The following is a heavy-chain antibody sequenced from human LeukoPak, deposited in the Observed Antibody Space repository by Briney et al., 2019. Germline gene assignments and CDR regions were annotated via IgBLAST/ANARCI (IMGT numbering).Heavy chain of an antibody. CDR2: ISGSGGST. CDR3: AKDRVSESGTPAFDI. CDR1: GFTFSSYA. J-gene: IGHJ3*02. D-gene: IGHD1-26*01. V-gene: IGHV3-23*01. Sequence: GGSLRLSCAASGFTFSSYAMSWVRQAPGKGLEWVSAISGSGGSTYYADSVKGRFTISRDNSKNTLYLQMNSLRAEDTALYYCAKDRVSESGTPAFDIWGQGTMVTVSS.